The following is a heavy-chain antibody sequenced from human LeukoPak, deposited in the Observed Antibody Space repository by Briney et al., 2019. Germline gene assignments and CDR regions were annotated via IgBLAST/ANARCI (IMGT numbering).Heavy chain of an antibody. J-gene: IGHJ6*02. Sequence: GGSLRLSCAASGFTFSSYEFKWVRQAPGKGLEWLSYISRSGGNTDYADSVKGRLSISRDNAKNSVYLQINSLRDEDTAVYFCAKVIRGGYGMDVWGQGTTVTVSS. CDR3: AKVIRGGYGMDV. CDR1: GFTFSSYE. D-gene: IGHD3-10*01. V-gene: IGHV3-48*03. CDR2: ISRSGGNT.